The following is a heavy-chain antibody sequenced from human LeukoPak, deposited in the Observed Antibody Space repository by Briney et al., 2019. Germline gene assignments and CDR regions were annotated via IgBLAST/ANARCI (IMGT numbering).Heavy chain of an antibody. CDR2: VSSDGSVT. CDR1: GFTFSAYW. Sequence: GGSLRLSCAASGFTFSAYWIHWVRQPPGKGLVWVACVSSDGSVTCYADSVKGRFTISRDNAKNSLDLQMNSLRVEDTAVYYCVRDSSKWYFDFWGQGSLVTVSS. J-gene: IGHJ4*02. D-gene: IGHD2-2*01. CDR3: VRDSSKWYFDF. V-gene: IGHV3-74*01.